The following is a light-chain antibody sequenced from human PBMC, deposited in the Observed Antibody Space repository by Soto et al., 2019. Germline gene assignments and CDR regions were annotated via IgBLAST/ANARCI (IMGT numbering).Light chain of an antibody. V-gene: IGKV2-28*01. CDR2: FGS. Sequence: DIVMTQIPVSLPVTPGEPASISCKSSQSLLHSHGYNYMDWYLQKPGQSPQLLIYFGSYRASGVPDRFSGSGSGTNFTLIISRVETDDFGIYYCMLALQVPITYGQGTRLEIK. CDR1: QSLLHSHGYNY. CDR3: MLALQVPIT. J-gene: IGKJ5*01.